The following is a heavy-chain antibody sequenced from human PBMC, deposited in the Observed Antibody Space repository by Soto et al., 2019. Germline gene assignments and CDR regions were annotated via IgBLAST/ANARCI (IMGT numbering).Heavy chain of an antibody. V-gene: IGHV3-33*01. Sequence: QVQLVESGGGVVRPGRSLRLACAASGFSFSTYGMHWVRQAPGKGLQWVAVIWCDGTNTYYADSVKGRFTIFRDNSKDTLYLEMNNLRAEDTAVYYCARVEAPLIHSDHYYYGMDVWGQGTTVTVSS. J-gene: IGHJ6*02. CDR2: IWCDGTNT. D-gene: IGHD5-18*01. CDR1: GFSFSTYG. CDR3: ARVEAPLIHSDHYYYGMDV.